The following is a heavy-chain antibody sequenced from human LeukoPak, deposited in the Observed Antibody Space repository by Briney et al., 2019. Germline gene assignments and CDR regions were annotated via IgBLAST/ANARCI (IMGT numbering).Heavy chain of an antibody. Sequence: GRSLRLSCAASGFTFRTYAMHWVRQAPGKGLEWVAVISYDGSNKYYADSVKGRFTISRDNSKNTLYLEMNSLRAEDTAMYYCARDGDTSQWASFDYWGQGTLVTVSS. D-gene: IGHD2-2*01. CDR3: ARDGDTSQWASFDY. CDR1: GFTFRTYA. V-gene: IGHV3-30-3*01. CDR2: ISYDGSNK. J-gene: IGHJ4*02.